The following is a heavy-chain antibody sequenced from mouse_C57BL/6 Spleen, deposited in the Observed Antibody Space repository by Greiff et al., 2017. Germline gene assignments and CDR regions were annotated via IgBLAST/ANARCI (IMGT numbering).Heavy chain of an antibody. CDR2: INPYNGGT. V-gene: IGHV1-19*01. D-gene: IGHD2-5*01. CDR3: ASAGHSNWYFDY. CDR1: GYTFTDYY. J-gene: IGHJ2*01. Sequence: EVQLQQSGPVLVKPGASVKMSCKASGYTFTDYYMNWVKQSHGKSLEWIGVINPYNGGTSYNQKFKGKATLTVDKSSSTAYMELNSLTSEDSAVDYCASAGHSNWYFDYWGQGTTLTVSS.